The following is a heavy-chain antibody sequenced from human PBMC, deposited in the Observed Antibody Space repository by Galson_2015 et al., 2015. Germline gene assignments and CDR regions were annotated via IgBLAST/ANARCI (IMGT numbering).Heavy chain of an antibody. CDR3: ARASTGIAAAGTVNY. CDR1: GDSVSSNSAA. CDR2: TYYRSKWYN. J-gene: IGHJ4*02. D-gene: IGHD6-13*01. V-gene: IGHV6-1*01. Sequence: CAISGDSVSSNSAAWNWIRQSPSRGLEWLGRTYYRSKWYNDYAVSVKSRITINPDTSKNQFSLQLNFVTPEDTAVYYCARASTGIAAAGTVNYWGQGTLVTVSS.